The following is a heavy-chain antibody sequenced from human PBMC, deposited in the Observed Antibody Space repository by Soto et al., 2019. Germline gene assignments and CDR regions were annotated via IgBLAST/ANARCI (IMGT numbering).Heavy chain of an antibody. V-gene: IGHV4-30-4*01. CDR1: GGSISSGGYY. CDR3: ARGRGYGYGIDY. J-gene: IGHJ4*02. CDR2: ISYGGTT. Sequence: SETLSLTCTVSGGSISSGGYYWSWIRQPPGKGLESIVYISYGGTTYYNPSLQSRITISVDTSKNQFSLRLSSVTAADTAIYYCARGRGYGYGIDYRGQGTLVTVPS. D-gene: IGHD5-18*01.